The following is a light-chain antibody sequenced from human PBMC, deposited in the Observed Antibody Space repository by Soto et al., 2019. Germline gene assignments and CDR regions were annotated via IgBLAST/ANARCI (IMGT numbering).Light chain of an antibody. J-gene: IGLJ1*01. CDR3: QVCDSNSVYG. CDR1: NSGNKR. CDR2: DDS. Sequence: SYELTQPPSVSVAPGQTARIPCGGNNSGNKRVHWYQQKPGQAPVLVVYDDSDRPSGIRERFSGDNSGNTATLSISRVEAEDEADYYCQVCDSNSVYGFGTGTKVTV. V-gene: IGLV3-21*02.